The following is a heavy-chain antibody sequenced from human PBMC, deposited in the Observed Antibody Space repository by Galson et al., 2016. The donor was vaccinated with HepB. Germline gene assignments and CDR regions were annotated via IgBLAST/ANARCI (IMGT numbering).Heavy chain of an antibody. CDR1: GFSFDDFA. Sequence: SLRLSCAASGFSFDDFAMHWVRQGPGKGLEWVSGISWNSGSIGYADFVTGRFTISRDNAKNSLFLEMNSLRPEDTALYYCAKDITGWTTVPPIGYRKPRRGDYFYYARDVWGQGTTVTVSS. V-gene: IGHV3-9*01. D-gene: IGHD2-8*02. CDR2: ISWNSGSI. J-gene: IGHJ6*02. CDR3: AKDITGWTTVPPIGYRKPRRGDYFYYARDV.